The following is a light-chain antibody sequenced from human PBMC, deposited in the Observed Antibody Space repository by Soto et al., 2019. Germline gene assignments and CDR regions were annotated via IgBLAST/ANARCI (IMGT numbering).Light chain of an antibody. CDR2: GAS. Sequence: EIVMTQSPATLSVSPGERATLSCRASQSVRSNLAWYQQKPGQAPRLLIYGASTRATGIPARFSGSESGTDFTLTISSLEPEDFAVYYCQQRSDWPLTFGQGTRLDIK. CDR1: QSVRSN. CDR3: QQRSDWPLT. V-gene: IGKV3-11*01. J-gene: IGKJ5*01.